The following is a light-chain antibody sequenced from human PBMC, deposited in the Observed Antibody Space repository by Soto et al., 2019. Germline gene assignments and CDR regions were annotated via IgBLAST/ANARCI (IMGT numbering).Light chain of an antibody. CDR3: QQYNSYSRT. J-gene: IGKJ1*01. Sequence: DIQMTQSPSSLSASVGDRVTITGQASQNINNYLNWYQQKQGRAPNILISKASSLESGVPSRFRGSGSGTEFTLTISRLQPDDFSTYYCQQYNSYSRTFGQGTKVDIK. CDR1: QNINNY. CDR2: KAS. V-gene: IGKV1-5*03.